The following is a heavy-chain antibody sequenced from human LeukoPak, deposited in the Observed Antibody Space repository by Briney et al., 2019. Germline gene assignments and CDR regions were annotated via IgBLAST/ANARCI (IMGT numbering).Heavy chain of an antibody. J-gene: IGHJ5*02. CDR2: ISGSGGST. D-gene: IGHD2-15*01. V-gene: IGHV3-23*01. Sequence: GGSLRLSCAASGFTFSSYAMSWVRQAPGKGLEWVSAISGSGGSTYYADSVKGRFTISRDNSKNTLYLQMNSLRAADTAVYYCAKGSVVVAAPSRANWFDPWGQGTLVTVSS. CDR1: GFTFSSYA. CDR3: AKGSVVVAAPSRANWFDP.